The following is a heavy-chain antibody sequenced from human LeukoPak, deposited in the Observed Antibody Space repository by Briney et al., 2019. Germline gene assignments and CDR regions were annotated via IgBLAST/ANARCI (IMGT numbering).Heavy chain of an antibody. CDR3: ARDRNDYPDAFDI. CDR2: IYHSGST. J-gene: IGHJ3*02. D-gene: IGHD4-11*01. Sequence: PSETLSLTCTVSGYSISSGYYWGWIGQPPGKGLEWIGSIYHSGSTYYNPSLKSRVTISVDTSKNQFSLKLSSVTAADTAVYYCARDRNDYPDAFDIWGQGTMVTVSS. CDR1: GYSISSGYY. V-gene: IGHV4-38-2*02.